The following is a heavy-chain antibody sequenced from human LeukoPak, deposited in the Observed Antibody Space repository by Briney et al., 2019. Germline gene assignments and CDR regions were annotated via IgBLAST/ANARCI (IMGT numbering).Heavy chain of an antibody. CDR2: INPNSGDT. Sequence: ASVKVSCKASGYTFTGYYMHWVRQAPGQGLEWVGWINPNSGDTNYAQEFQGRVTMTRDTSISTAYMELSRLRSDDTAVYYCARSSLFGQLFADYWGQGTLVTVSS. CDR3: ARSSLFGQLFADY. V-gene: IGHV1-2*02. J-gene: IGHJ4*02. CDR1: GYTFTGYY. D-gene: IGHD3-10*02.